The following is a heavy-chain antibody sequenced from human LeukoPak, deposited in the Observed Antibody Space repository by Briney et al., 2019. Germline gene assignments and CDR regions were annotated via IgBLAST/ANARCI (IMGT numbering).Heavy chain of an antibody. V-gene: IGHV3-74*01. CDR1: GFPFTDYW. Sequence: GGSLRLSCAASGFPFTDYWMHWGRQAPGKGLVWVSRINSINGDGSSTSYVDSVKGRFTISRDNAKNTVYLQMNSLRAEDTAVYYCARTYLVGWYFDLWGRGTLVTVSS. J-gene: IGHJ2*01. D-gene: IGHD3-16*01. CDR3: ARTYLVGWYFDL. CDR2: INSINGDGSST.